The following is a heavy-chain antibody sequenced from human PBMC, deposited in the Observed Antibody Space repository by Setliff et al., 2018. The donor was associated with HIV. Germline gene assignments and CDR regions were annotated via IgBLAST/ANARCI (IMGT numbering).Heavy chain of an antibody. V-gene: IGHV4-39*01. CDR1: GGSISRSDYY. J-gene: IGHJ4*02. CDR3: ARMVPRLTYNDY. Sequence: NPSETLSLTCTVSGGSISRSDYYWGWIRQPTGKGLEWIGSFYDGGSTYYNPSLKSRVTISVDTSKNQFSLNLSSLTAADTAVYYCARMVPRLTYNDYWGQGTLVTVSS. CDR2: FYDGGST. D-gene: IGHD2-8*01.